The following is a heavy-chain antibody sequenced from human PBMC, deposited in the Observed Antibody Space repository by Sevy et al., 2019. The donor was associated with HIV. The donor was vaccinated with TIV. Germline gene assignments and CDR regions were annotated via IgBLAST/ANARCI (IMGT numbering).Heavy chain of an antibody. Sequence: GGSLRLSCAASGFTFSANWMNWVRQAPGKGLEWVANIKADGSNKHYVDSVEGRFTISRDNAKNLQFLQMNSLRVEDTAVYNCAHETFERFESWGQGTLVTVSS. V-gene: IGHV3-7*01. CDR2: IKADGSNK. D-gene: IGHD3-16*01. CDR1: GFTFSANW. CDR3: AHETFERFES. J-gene: IGHJ4*02.